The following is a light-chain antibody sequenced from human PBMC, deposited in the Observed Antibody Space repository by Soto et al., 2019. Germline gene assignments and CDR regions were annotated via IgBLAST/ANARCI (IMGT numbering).Light chain of an antibody. J-gene: IGKJ1*01. V-gene: IGKV3-20*01. Sequence: EIVLTQSPGTLSLSPGESATLSCRASQTISNNYLAWYQHRTGQAPRLLIYGASIRATDIPDGFSGSGSGTDFTLTISRLEPEDFAVYYCQHYGSPPRPFGQGTKVDMK. CDR2: GAS. CDR3: QHYGSPPRP. CDR1: QTISNNY.